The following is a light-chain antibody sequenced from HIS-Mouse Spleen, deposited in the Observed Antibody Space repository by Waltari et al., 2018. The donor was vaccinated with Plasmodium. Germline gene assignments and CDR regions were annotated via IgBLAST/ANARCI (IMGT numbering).Light chain of an antibody. V-gene: IGKV1-39*01. Sequence: DIQMTQSPSSLFASVGDRVNITCRASQSISIYLMWYQQKPGKAPKLLIYAASSLQSGVPSRFSCSGSGTDFTLTISSLQPEDFATYYCQQSYSTLTFGGGTNVEIK. CDR3: QQSYSTLT. CDR1: QSISIY. CDR2: AAS. J-gene: IGKJ4*01.